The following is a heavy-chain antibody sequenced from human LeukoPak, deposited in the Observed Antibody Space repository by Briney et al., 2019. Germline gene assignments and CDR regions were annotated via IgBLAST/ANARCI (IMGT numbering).Heavy chain of an antibody. CDR3: AKEAYYYDSSGYPMDFDY. D-gene: IGHD3-22*01. Sequence: GGSLRLSCAASGFTFSSYAMSWVRQAPGKGLEWVSAISGSGGSTYYADSVKGRFTISRDNSKNTLYLQMNSLRAEDTAVYYCAKEAYYYDSSGYPMDFDYWGQGTLVTVST. J-gene: IGHJ4*02. V-gene: IGHV3-23*01. CDR1: GFTFSSYA. CDR2: ISGSGGST.